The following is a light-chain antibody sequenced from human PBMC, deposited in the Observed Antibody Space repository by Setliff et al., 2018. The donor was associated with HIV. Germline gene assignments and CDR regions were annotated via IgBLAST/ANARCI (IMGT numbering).Light chain of an antibody. CDR1: SSDVGNYNY. CDR2: YVN. J-gene: IGLJ1*01. Sequence: QSALTQPRSVSGSPGQSVTISCTGTSSDVGNYNYVSWYQPHPGKAPKLIIYYVNERPSGVPDRFSGSKSGNTASLTISGLQGDDEADYYCCSYAGSYTFVFGAGTKGTVL. CDR3: CSYAGSYTFV. V-gene: IGLV2-11*01.